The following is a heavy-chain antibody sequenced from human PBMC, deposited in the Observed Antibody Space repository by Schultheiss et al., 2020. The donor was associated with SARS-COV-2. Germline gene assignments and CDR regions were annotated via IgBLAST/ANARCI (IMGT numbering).Heavy chain of an antibody. Sequence: ASVKVSCKASGYTFTGYYMHWVRQAPGQGLEWMGWINPNSGGTNYAQNFQGRVTMTRDTSISTAYMELSRLRSDDTAVYYCARAPQYYYDDAFDIWGQGTMVTVSS. CDR1: GYTFTGYY. CDR3: ARAPQYYYDDAFDI. J-gene: IGHJ3*02. D-gene: IGHD3-22*01. CDR2: INPNSGGT. V-gene: IGHV1-2*02.